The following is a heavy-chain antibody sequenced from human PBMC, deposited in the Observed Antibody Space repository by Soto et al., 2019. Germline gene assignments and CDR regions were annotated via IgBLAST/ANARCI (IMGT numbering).Heavy chain of an antibody. CDR1: GGSISSYY. D-gene: IGHD5-12*01. CDR3: ASAQQRWLQFFYFQH. Sequence: PSETLSLTCTVSGGSISSYYWSWIWQPPGKGLEWIGYIYYSGSTNYNPSLKSRVTIPVDTSKNQFSLKLSSVTAADTAVYYCASAQQRWLQFFYFQHWGQGTLVTVSS. V-gene: IGHV4-59*01. J-gene: IGHJ1*01. CDR2: IYYSGST.